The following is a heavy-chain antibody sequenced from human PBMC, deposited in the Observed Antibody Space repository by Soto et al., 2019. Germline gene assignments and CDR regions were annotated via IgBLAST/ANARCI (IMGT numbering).Heavy chain of an antibody. CDR2: IDPSDSDI. V-gene: IGHV5-51*01. J-gene: IGHJ6*02. CDR3: VRHVTAAAGRDSYYGMDV. Sequence: PGESLKISCKGSGYRFASYRIAWVRQMPGKGLEWMGIIDPSDSDIRYSPSFQGQVTISADKSISTAYLQWSSLKASDTAMYYCVRHVTAAAGRDSYYGMDVWGQGTTVTVSS. D-gene: IGHD6-13*01. CDR1: GYRFASYR.